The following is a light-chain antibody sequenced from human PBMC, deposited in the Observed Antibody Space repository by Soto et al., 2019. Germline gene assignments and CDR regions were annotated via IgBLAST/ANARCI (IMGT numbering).Light chain of an antibody. Sequence: EIVLTQSPGTLSLSPGERATLSCRASQSVSSSYLAWYQQKPGQAPRLLIYGASSRATGIPDRFSGSGSGTDFTLTLSRLEPEDFAVYYCHQYGSSPLYTFGRGTKLEIK. V-gene: IGKV3-20*01. CDR1: QSVSSSY. CDR3: HQYGSSPLYT. CDR2: GAS. J-gene: IGKJ2*01.